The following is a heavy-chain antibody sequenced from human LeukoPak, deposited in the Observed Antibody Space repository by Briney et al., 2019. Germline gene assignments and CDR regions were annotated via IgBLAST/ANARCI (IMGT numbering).Heavy chain of an antibody. CDR2: ITSGSDTI. CDR1: GFSFSTYN. J-gene: IGHJ6*03. V-gene: IGHV3-48*04. Sequence: PGGSLRLSCAASGFSFSTYNMNWVRQAPGKGLEWVSFITSGSDTINYADSVKGRFTVSRDNARNSLYLQMNSLRAEDTAVYSCARDVGIPSAAPDYYYYYYMDAWGIGTTVTVSS. CDR3: ARDVGIPSAAPDYYYYYYMDA. D-gene: IGHD6-25*01.